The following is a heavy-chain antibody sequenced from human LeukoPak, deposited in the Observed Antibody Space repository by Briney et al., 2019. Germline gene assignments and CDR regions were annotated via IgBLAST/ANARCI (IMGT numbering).Heavy chain of an antibody. J-gene: IGHJ4*02. V-gene: IGHV3-11*01. CDR3: XXXXXXXXXXXXXGY. CDR1: FXXXXYY. Sequence: FXXXXYYXSWIRQAPGXGLXWVSYISSSGSTIXYADSVKGRFTISRXNAKXSLYLQMNSLRAEDTAVYYXXXXXXXXXXXXXXGYXGQXTXVTVSS. CDR2: ISSSGSTI.